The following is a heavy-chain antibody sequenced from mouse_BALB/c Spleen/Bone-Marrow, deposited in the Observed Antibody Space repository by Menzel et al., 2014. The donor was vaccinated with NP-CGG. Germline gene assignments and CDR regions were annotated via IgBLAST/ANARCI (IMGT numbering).Heavy chain of an antibody. CDR2: INPYNDGT. V-gene: IGHV1-14*01. CDR1: GYTFTSYV. D-gene: IGHD2-12*01. Sequence: EVKLVDSGPELVKPGASVKMSCKASGYTFTSYVIHWVKQKPGQGLDWIGYINPYNDGTKYNEKFKGKATLTSDKSSSTAYMELSSLTSEDSAVYYCARWRYPYAMDYWGQGTSVTVSS. J-gene: IGHJ4*01. CDR3: ARWRYPYAMDY.